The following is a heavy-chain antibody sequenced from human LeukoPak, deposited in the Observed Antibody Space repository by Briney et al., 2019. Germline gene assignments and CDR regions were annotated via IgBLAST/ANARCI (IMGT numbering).Heavy chain of an antibody. J-gene: IGHJ3*02. Sequence: PGRSLRLSCAASGSTFSLHGMHWVRQAPGKGLEWVAVIWYDGSKTNYIDSVKGRFTVSRDNSKNMLFLRMSSLRAEDTAMYYCMRYVADLYAFDIWGQGTMVTVSS. CDR1: GSTFSLHG. CDR2: IWYDGSKT. V-gene: IGHV3-33*01. D-gene: IGHD3-10*02. CDR3: MRYVADLYAFDI.